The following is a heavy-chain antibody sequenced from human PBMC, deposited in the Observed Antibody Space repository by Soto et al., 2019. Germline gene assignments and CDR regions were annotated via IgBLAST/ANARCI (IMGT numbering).Heavy chain of an antibody. CDR3: ARDRDCSSTSCYTYYYYGMDV. CDR2: IYHSGST. Sequence: SETLSLTCAVSGGSISSSNWWSWVRQPPGKGLEWIGEIYHSGSTNYNPSLKSRVTISVDKSKNQFSLKLSSVTAADTAVYYCARDRDCSSTSCYTYYYYGMDVWGQGTTVTVSS. V-gene: IGHV4-4*02. J-gene: IGHJ6*02. D-gene: IGHD2-2*02. CDR1: GGSISSSNW.